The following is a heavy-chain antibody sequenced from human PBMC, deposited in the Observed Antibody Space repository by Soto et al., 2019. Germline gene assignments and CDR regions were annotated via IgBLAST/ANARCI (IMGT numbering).Heavy chain of an antibody. J-gene: IGHJ4*02. CDR1: GFTFSSYA. V-gene: IGHV3-64D*06. Sequence: QPGGSLRLSCSASGFTFSSYAMHWVRQAPGKGLEYVSTISSNGGSTYYADSVKGRFTISRDNSKNTLYLQMSSLRAEDTAVYYCVKDKYGGYDLLDYWGQGTLVTVSS. CDR2: ISSNGGST. D-gene: IGHD5-12*01. CDR3: VKDKYGGYDLLDY.